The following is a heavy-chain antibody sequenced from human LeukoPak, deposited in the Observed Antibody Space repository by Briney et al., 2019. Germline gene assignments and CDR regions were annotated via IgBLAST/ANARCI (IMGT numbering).Heavy chain of an antibody. Sequence: SVKVSCKASGGTFSSYAISWVRQAPGQGLEWMGGIIPIFGTANYAQKFQGRVTITADESTSTAYMELSSLRSEDTAVYYCARAIVGATRRPYYYGMDVWGQGTTVTVSS. J-gene: IGHJ6*02. CDR3: ARAIVGATRRPYYYGMDV. CDR2: IIPIFGTA. CDR1: GGTFSSYA. D-gene: IGHD1-26*01. V-gene: IGHV1-69*13.